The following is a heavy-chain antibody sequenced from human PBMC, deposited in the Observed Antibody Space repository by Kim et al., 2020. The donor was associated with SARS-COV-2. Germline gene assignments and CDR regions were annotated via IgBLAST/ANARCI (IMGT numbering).Heavy chain of an antibody. CDR2: IKQDGSEK. J-gene: IGHJ6*02. V-gene: IGHV3-7*03. CDR1: GFTFSSYW. D-gene: IGHD5-18*01. Sequence: GGSLRLSCAASGFTFSSYWMSWVRQAPGKGLEWVANIKQDGSEKYYVDSVKGRFTISRDNAKNSLYLQMNSLRAEDTAMYYCARDSGYSYGSYYYYYYGMDVWGQGTTVTVSS. CDR3: ARDSGYSYGSYYYYYYGMDV.